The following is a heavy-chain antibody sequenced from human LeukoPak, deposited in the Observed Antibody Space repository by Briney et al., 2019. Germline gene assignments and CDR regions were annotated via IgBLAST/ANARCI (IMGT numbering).Heavy chain of an antibody. Sequence: SETLSLTCAVYGGSFSGYYWSWIRQPPGKGLEWIGYIYYSGSTNYNPSLKSRVTISVDTSKNQFSLKLSSVTAADTAVYYCARRGGSYLSFDYWGQGTLVTVSS. V-gene: IGHV4-59*01. CDR1: GGSFSGYY. D-gene: IGHD1-26*01. J-gene: IGHJ4*02. CDR2: IYYSGST. CDR3: ARRGGSYLSFDY.